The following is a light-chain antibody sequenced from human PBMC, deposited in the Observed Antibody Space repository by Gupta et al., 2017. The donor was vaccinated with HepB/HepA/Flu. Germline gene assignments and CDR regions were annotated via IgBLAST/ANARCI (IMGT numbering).Light chain of an antibody. CDR1: QSSSSY. Sequence: TPSPSSLSASVGDSVTITCRASQSSSSYLNWYQQKPGKAPKLLIYAASSLQSGVPARFSGSGSGTDFTLKISSVETEDVATYYCKQSLQTPRTFGQGTKVEIK. CDR2: AAS. CDR3: KQSLQTPRT. V-gene: IGKV1-39*01. J-gene: IGKJ2*02.